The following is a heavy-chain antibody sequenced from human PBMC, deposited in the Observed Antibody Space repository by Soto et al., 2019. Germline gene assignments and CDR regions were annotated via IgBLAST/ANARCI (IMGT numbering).Heavy chain of an antibody. D-gene: IGHD3-3*01. J-gene: IGHJ6*02. Sequence: GGSLRLSCAASGFIFRDYWMSWVRQAPGKGLEWVAVISYDGSNKYYADSVKGRFTISRDNSKNTLYLQMNSLRAEDTAVYYCARDSITIFGVVIPMDVWGQGTTVTVSS. V-gene: IGHV3-30-3*01. CDR3: ARDSITIFGVVIPMDV. CDR2: ISYDGSNK. CDR1: GFIFRDYW.